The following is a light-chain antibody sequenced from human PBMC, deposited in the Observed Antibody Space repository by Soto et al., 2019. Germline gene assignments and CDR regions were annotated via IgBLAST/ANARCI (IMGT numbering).Light chain of an antibody. CDR2: DVN. CDR3: TSYASGSSHVV. CDR1: SSDIGGYDY. J-gene: IGLJ2*01. V-gene: IGLV2-14*01. Sequence: QSALTQPASVSGSPGQSITLSCTGTSSDIGGYDYVSWYQRHPVKAPKLIIYDVNNRPSGVSNRFSGSKSGNTASLTISGXXXEXXXXYYCTSYASGSSHVVFGGGTKLTVL.